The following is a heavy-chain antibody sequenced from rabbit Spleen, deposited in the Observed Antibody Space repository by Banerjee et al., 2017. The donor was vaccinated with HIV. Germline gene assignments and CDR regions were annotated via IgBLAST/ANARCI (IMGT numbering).Heavy chain of an antibody. V-gene: IGHV1S45*01. J-gene: IGHJ3*01. CDR3: ARAIVPWLGLTRLDL. D-gene: IGHD4-1*01. CDR1: GFSFSSSDY. Sequence: QEQLVESGGDLVKPGASLTLTCTASGFSFSSSDYMCWVRQAPGKGLEWIACIAGSSSGFTYSATWAKGRFTISKTSSTTVTLQMTSLTAADTATYFCARAIVPWLGLTRLDLRGPGTLVTVS. CDR2: IAGSSSGFT.